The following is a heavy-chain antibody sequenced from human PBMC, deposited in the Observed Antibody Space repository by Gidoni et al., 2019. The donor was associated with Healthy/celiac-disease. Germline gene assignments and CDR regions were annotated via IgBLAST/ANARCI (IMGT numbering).Heavy chain of an antibody. CDR1: GFTFSSYA. CDR3: AKAGDLWFGELLYGHWFDP. CDR2: ISGSGGST. J-gene: IGHJ5*02. V-gene: IGHV3-23*01. Sequence: EVQLLESGGGLVQPGGSLRLSCAASGFTFSSYAMSWVRQAPGKGLEWVSAISGSGGSTYYADSVKGRFTISRDNSKNTLYLQMNSLRAEDTAVYYCAKAGDLWFGELLYGHWFDPWGQGTLVTVSS. D-gene: IGHD3-10*01.